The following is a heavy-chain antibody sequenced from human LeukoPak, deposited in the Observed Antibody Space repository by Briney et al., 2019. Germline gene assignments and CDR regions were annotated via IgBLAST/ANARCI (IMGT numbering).Heavy chain of an antibody. J-gene: IGHJ5*02. V-gene: IGHV1-18*01. D-gene: IGHD6-19*01. Sequence: ASVKVSCKASGYTFTSYGISWVRQAPGQGLEWMGWISAYNGNTNYAQKLQSRVTMTTDTSTSTAYTELRSLRSDDTAVYYCALYSSGWTPTGFDPWGQGTLVTVSS. CDR2: ISAYNGNT. CDR3: ALYSSGWTPTGFDP. CDR1: GYTFTSYG.